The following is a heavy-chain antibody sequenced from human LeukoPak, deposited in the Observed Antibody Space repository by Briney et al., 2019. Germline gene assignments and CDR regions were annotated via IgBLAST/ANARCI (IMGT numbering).Heavy chain of an antibody. CDR1: GFTFSSYA. CDR2: ISGSGGST. CDR3: AKSLLGDSSWKNWFADY. J-gene: IGHJ4*02. D-gene: IGHD6-13*01. Sequence: PGGSLRLSCAASGFTFSSYAMSWVRQAPGKGLEWVSAISGSGGSTYYADSVKGRFTISRDNSKNTLYLQMNSLRAEDTAVYYCAKSLLGDSSWKNWFADYWGQGTLVTVSS. V-gene: IGHV3-23*01.